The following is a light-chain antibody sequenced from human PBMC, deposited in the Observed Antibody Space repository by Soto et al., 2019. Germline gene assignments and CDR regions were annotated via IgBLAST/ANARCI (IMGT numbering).Light chain of an antibody. V-gene: IGLV2-14*01. CDR1: SSDVGAYKY. CDR2: EVN. J-gene: IGLJ1*01. Sequence: QSPLTQPASVSLSPGQSITISCTGTSSDVGAYKYVSWYQQYPGKAPKLMIYEVNNRPSGVSNRFSGSKSGNTASLTISGLQAEDEADYYCSSYTGSRTLVFGTGTKVTAL. CDR3: SSYTGSRTLV.